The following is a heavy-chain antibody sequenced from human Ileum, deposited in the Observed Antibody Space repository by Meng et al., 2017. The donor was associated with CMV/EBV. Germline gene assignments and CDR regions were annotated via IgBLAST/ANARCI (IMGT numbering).Heavy chain of an antibody. CDR3: AKDDNHDLGEGGS. V-gene: IGHV3-23*03. J-gene: IGHJ5*02. Sequence: GGSLRLSCVGSGFTFSGYAMSWVRQAPGKGLEWVSVIYHDGSRTYYADSVKGRFTIFRDNAKNTVWLQMNSLRADDTAGYYCAKDDNHDLGEGGSWGQGTLVTVSS. CDR1: GFTFSGYA. D-gene: IGHD3-16*01. CDR2: IYHDGSRT.